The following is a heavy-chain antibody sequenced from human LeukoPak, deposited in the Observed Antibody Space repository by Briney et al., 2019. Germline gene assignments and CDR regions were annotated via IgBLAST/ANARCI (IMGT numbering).Heavy chain of an antibody. Sequence: GGSLRLSCAASGFTFSSYWMHWVRQAPGKGLVWVSRINSDGSSTSYADSVKGRFTISRDNAKNTLYLQMNSLRAEDTAVYYCGRGYSYGYGDYWGQGSLVTVSS. CDR2: INSDGSST. V-gene: IGHV3-74*01. CDR1: GFTFSSYW. D-gene: IGHD5-18*01. CDR3: GRGYSYGYGDY. J-gene: IGHJ4*02.